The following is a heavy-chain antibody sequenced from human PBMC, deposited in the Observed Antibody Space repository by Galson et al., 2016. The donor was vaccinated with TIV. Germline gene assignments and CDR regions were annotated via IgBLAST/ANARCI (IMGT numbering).Heavy chain of an antibody. CDR3: AKVRDLSGYSIVSFDH. J-gene: IGHJ4*03. CDR2: ITGSGAYT. V-gene: IGHV3-23*01. D-gene: IGHD3-3*01. CDR1: GFTFSSYA. Sequence: SLRLSCAASGFTFSSYAMTWVRQAPGKGLEWVSGITGSGAYTYYGDSVKGRFTISRDNPKNTLYLQMNSLRAEDTAVYYCAKVRDLSGYSIVSFDHWGQGTTVTVSS.